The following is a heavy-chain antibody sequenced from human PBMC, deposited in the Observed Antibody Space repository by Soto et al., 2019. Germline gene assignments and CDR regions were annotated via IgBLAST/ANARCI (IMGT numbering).Heavy chain of an antibody. J-gene: IGHJ4*02. D-gene: IGHD6-19*01. CDR3: ASRSSGWYFDY. CDR2: ISGSGGST. Sequence: EVQLLESGGGLVQPGGSLRLSCAASGFTFSSYAMSWVRQAPGKGLEWVSVISGSGGSTYYADSVKGRFTISRDNSKNTLDLQMNSLRAEDTAVYYCASRSSGWYFDYWGQGTLVTVSS. CDR1: GFTFSSYA. V-gene: IGHV3-23*01.